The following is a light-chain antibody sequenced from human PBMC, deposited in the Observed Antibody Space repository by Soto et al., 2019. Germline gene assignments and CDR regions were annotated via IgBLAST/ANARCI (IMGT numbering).Light chain of an antibody. Sequence: QSALTQPASVSGSPGQSITISCTGTNSDVGSYIYVSWYQHHPGKVPKLLIYEVTNRPSGVSSRFSGSKSGNTASLTISGLHAEDEADYYCSSYSSGSTLVVFGGGTKLTVL. CDR3: SSYSSGSTLVV. J-gene: IGLJ2*01. CDR1: NSDVGSYIY. CDR2: EVT. V-gene: IGLV2-14*01.